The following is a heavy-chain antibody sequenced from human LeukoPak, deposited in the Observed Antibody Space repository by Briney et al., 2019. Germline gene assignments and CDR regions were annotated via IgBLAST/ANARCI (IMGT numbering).Heavy chain of an antibody. CDR2: INPSGGST. D-gene: IGHD6-6*01. V-gene: IGHV1-46*01. CDR1: GYTFTSYY. CDR3: ARDQGSVEYSSSHGMDV. Sequence: GASVKVSCKASGYTFTSYYMHRVRQAPGQGLEWMGIINPSGGSTSYAQKFQGRVTMTRDTSTSTVYMELSSLRSEDTAVYYCARDQGSVEYSSSHGMDVWGQGTTVTVSS. J-gene: IGHJ6*02.